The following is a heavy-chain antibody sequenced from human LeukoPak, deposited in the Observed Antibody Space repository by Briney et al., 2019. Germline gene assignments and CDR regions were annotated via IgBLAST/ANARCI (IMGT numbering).Heavy chain of an antibody. D-gene: IGHD1-26*01. V-gene: IGHV1-8*01. CDR3: ARGTRRGVGATAFGY. Sequence: ASVKVSCKASGYTFTSYDINWVRQATGQGLKWMGWMNPNSGNTGYAQKFQGRVTMTRNTSISTAYTELSSLRSEDTAVYYCARGTRRGVGATAFGYWGQGTLVTVSS. CDR1: GYTFTSYD. J-gene: IGHJ4*02. CDR2: MNPNSGNT.